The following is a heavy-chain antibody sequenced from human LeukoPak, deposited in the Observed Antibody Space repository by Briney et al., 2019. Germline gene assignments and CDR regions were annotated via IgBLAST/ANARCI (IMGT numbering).Heavy chain of an antibody. Sequence: GRSLRLSCAASGFTFSSYGMHWVRQAPGKGLEWVAVISYDVSNKYYADSVKGRFTTPRDNSKDALYLQMNSLRAEDTAVYYCAKPQTRPTDYFDYWGQGTLVTVCS. CDR3: AKPQTRPTDYFDY. D-gene: IGHD4-17*01. V-gene: IGHV3-30*18. J-gene: IGHJ4*02. CDR2: ISYDVSNK. CDR1: GFTFSSYG.